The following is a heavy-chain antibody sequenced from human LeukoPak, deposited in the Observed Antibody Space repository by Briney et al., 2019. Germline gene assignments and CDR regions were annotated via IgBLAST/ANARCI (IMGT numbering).Heavy chain of an antibody. J-gene: IGHJ6*03. D-gene: IGHD2-8*01. CDR2: IKQDGSEK. Sequence: GGSLRLSCAASGFTFSSYAMSWVRQAPGKGLEWVANIKQDGSEKYYVDSVKGRFTISRDNAENSLYLQMNSLRAEDTAVYYCARDRWEGYCTNGVCYSGYYYYYMDVWGKGTTVTVSS. CDR1: GFTFSSYA. CDR3: ARDRWEGYCTNGVCYSGYYYYYMDV. V-gene: IGHV3-7*01.